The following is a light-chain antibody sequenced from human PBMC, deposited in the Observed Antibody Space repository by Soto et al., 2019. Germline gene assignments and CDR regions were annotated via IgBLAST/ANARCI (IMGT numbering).Light chain of an antibody. CDR1: QSVSSSY. CDR2: GAS. V-gene: IGKV3-20*01. CDR3: QQYGSSQT. Sequence: TQSPGTLSLSPGERATLSCRASQSVSSSYLAWYQQKPGQAPRLLIYGASSRATGIPDRFSGSGSGTDFTLTISRREPEDFAVYYCQQYGSSQTFGQGTKVDIK. J-gene: IGKJ1*01.